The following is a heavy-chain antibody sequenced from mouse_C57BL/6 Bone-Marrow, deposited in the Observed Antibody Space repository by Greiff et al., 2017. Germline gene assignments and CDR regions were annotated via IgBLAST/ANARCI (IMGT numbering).Heavy chain of an antibody. V-gene: IGHV5-4*01. CDR1: GFTFSSYA. D-gene: IGHD1-1*01. CDR3: AREGYGSSGGYFDV. CDR2: ISDGGSYT. J-gene: IGHJ1*01. Sequence: EVKVVESGGGLVKPGGSLKLSCAASGFTFSSYAMSWVRQTPEKRLEWVATISDGGSYTYYPDNVKGRFTISRNNAKNNLYLQRSHLKSEDTAMYYCAREGYGSSGGYFDVWGAGTTVTVSS.